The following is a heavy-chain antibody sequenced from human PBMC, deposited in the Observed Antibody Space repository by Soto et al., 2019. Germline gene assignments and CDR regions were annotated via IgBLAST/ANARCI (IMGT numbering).Heavy chain of an antibody. CDR1: GLTFSAYP. J-gene: IGHJ4*02. D-gene: IGHD5-12*01. Sequence: EVQKLESGGGLVQPGGSLRLSCAASGLTFSAYPMSWVRQAPGKGLEWVSSISGSGDRTYYADSVKGRFTISRDNSKNPLYLQMNSLRGGDTAVYFCPFGWGGGHEGYWGQGTLVTVSS. CDR2: ISGSGDRT. V-gene: IGHV3-23*01. CDR3: PFGWGGGHEGY.